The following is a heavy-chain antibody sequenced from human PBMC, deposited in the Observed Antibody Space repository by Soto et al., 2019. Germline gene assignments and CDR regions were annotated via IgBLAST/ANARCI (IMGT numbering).Heavy chain of an antibody. CDR1: GFTFSSYA. V-gene: IGHV3-23*01. J-gene: IGHJ5*02. CDR3: TRDLMDVVPPADDLFDP. Sequence: PVGSLRLSCAASGFTFSSYAMSWVRQAPVKGLEWVSAISGSGDTPYYADSVKGRFTISRDNSKNTLYLQMNSLKVEDTAVYLCTRDLMDVVPPADDLFDPWGQGILVTVSS. CDR2: ISGSGDTP. D-gene: IGHD2-2*01.